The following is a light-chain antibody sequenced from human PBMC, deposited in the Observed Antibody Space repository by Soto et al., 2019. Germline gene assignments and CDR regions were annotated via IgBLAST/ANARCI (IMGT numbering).Light chain of an antibody. CDR2: EVS. CDR3: SSYAGTNILYV. V-gene: IGLV2-8*01. CDR1: SSDVGGYNY. J-gene: IGLJ1*01. Sequence: QSALTQPPSASGSPGQSVTISFTGTSSDVGGYNYVSWYQQHPGKAPKVMIYEVSKRPSGVPDRFSGSKSGNTASLTVSGLQAEDEADYYCSSYAGTNILYVFGTGTKLTVL.